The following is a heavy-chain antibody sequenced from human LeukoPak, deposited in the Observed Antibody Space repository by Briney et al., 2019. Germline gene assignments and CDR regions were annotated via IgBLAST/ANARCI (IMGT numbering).Heavy chain of an antibody. CDR1: GGSISSSSYY. D-gene: IGHD3-16*01. CDR3: ARHSFWGSKDFDY. J-gene: IGHJ4*02. V-gene: IGHV4-39*01. CDR2: IHYSGST. Sequence: SETLSLTCTVSGGSISSSSYYWGWSRQPPGKGLEWFGSIHYSGSTYYNPSLKSRVTISVDTSKNQFSLKLSSVTAADTAVYYCARHSFWGSKDFDYWGQGTLVTVSS.